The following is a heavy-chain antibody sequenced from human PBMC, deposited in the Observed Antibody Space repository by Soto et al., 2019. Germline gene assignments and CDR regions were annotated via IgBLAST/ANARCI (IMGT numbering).Heavy chain of an antibody. CDR2: ITETGGDT. V-gene: IGHV3-23*01. J-gene: IGHJ6*02. Sequence: PGGSLRLSSAASGFTFGNFVMRWVRQTPGKGLEWVSTITETGGDTYYTDSVKGRFTISRDNSKNTLYLQMTSLRAEDTALYYCTKASSDRNHMEVWGPGTTVPVS. CDR1: GFTFGNFV. CDR3: TKASSDRNHMEV.